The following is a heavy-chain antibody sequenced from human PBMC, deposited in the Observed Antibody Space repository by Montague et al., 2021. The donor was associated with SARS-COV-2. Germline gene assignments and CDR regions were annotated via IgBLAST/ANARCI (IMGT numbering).Heavy chain of an antibody. D-gene: IGHD2-15*01. V-gene: IGHV4-59*01. Sequence: SETLSLTCTVSGGSISSYYWSWIRQPPGKGLEWIGYIYYSGSSNYNPSLKSRVTISIDTSKNQFSLNLNSVTAADGAVYYCASPGGYCSGGSCYYASWGQGTLVTVSS. CDR1: GGSISSYY. CDR3: ASPGGYCSGGSCYYAS. J-gene: IGHJ5*02. CDR2: IYYSGSS.